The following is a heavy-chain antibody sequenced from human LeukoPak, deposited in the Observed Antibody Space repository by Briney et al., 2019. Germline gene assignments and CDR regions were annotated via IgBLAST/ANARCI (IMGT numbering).Heavy chain of an antibody. CDR2: ISYDGSNK. CDR1: GFTFSSYA. J-gene: IGHJ4*02. D-gene: IGHD6-19*01. V-gene: IGHV3-30-3*01. CDR3: ARDVQYYKSSGWYEGYFDY. Sequence: QPGRSLRLSCAASGFTFSSYAMHWVRQAPGKGLEWVAVISYDGSNKYYADSVKGRFTISRDNSKNTLYLQMNSLRAEDTAVYYCARDVQYYKSSGWYEGYFDYWGQGTLVTVSS.